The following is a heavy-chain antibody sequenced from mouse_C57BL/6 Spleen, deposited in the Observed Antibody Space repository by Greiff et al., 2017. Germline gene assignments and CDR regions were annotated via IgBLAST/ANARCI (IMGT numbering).Heavy chain of an antibody. J-gene: IGHJ2*01. CDR3: AHVNYYGSSYFDH. Sequence: VQLQQSGAELARPGASVKLSCKASGYTFTSYGISWVKQRPGQGLEWIGEIYPSSGNTYYNEKFKGKATLTADKSSSTAYMELRSLTSEDSAVYFCAHVNYYGSSYFDHWGQGTTLTVSS. D-gene: IGHD1-1*01. V-gene: IGHV1-81*01. CDR2: IYPSSGNT. CDR1: GYTFTSYG.